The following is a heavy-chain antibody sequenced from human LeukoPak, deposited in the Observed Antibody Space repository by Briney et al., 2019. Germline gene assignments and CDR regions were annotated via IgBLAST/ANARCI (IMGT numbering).Heavy chain of an antibody. V-gene: IGHV3-15*01. CDR1: GSTFSNAW. D-gene: IGHD3-10*01. J-gene: IGHJ4*02. CDR3: TTEPGFGFDY. CDR2: IKSKTDGETT. Sequence: GGSLRLSCAASGSTFSNAWMSWVRQAPGKGLEWIGRIKSKTDGETTDYAAPVKGRFTISRDDSKNTLYLQMNSLKTEDTAVYYCTTEPGFGFDYWGQGTLVTVSS.